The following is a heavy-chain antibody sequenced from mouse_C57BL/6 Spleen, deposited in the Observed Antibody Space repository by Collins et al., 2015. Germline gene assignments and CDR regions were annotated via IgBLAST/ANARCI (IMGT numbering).Heavy chain of an antibody. CDR1: GYTFTSYW. CDR2: IDPSDSET. D-gene: IGHD4-1*01. Sequence: QVQLQQPGAELVRPGSSVKLSCKASGYTFTSYWMHWVKQRPIQGLEWIGNIDPSDSETHYNQKFKDKATLTVDKSSSTAYMQLSSLTSEDSAVYYCARVTGTGGGYFDYWGQGTTLTVSS. V-gene: IGHV1-52*01. CDR3: ARVTGTGGGYFDY. J-gene: IGHJ2*01.